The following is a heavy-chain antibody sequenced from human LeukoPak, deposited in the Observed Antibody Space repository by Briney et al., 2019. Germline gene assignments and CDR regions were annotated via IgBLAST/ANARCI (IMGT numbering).Heavy chain of an antibody. CDR3: ARRRYYDGSGYLE. J-gene: IGHJ1*01. Sequence: PSETMSLTCSVSGDSVSRSDSYWDWIRQPPGKGLEWIGTIYYSGRTYYSPSLKSRGTMSVDPSNNQFSLNLRSETAADTAVYYCARRRYYDGSGYLEWGQGTLLSVSS. D-gene: IGHD3-22*01. CDR2: IYYSGRT. V-gene: IGHV4-39*01. CDR1: GDSVSRSDSY.